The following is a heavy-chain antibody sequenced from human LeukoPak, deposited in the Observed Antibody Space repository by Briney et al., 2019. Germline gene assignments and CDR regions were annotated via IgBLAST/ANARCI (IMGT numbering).Heavy chain of an antibody. J-gene: IGHJ6*03. V-gene: IGHV1-69*04. CDR2: IIPILGIA. Sequence: ASVKVSCKASGGTFSSYAISWVRQAPGRGLEWMGRIIPILGIANYAQKFQGRVTITADKSTSTAYMELSSLRSEDTAVYYCANLRTLSYYYYMDVWGKGTTVTVSS. D-gene: IGHD3-3*01. CDR1: GGTFSSYA. CDR3: ANLRTLSYYYYMDV.